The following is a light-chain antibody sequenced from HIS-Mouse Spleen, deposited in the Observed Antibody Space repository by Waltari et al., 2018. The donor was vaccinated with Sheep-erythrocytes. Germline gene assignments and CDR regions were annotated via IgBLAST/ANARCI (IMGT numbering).Light chain of an antibody. CDR1: SSDVGGYNY. V-gene: IGLV2-11*01. CDR3: CSFAGSYNHV. J-gene: IGLJ1*01. CDR2: DVS. Sequence: QSALTQPRSVSGSPGQSVTISCTGTSSDVGGYNYVSWYKQHPGKAPKLMIYDVSKRPSGVPDRFSGSKSGNTASLNISGLQAEDEADYYCCSFAGSYNHVFATGTKVTVL.